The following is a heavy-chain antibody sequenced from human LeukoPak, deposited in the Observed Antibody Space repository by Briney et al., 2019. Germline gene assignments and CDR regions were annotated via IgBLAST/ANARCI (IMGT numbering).Heavy chain of an antibody. V-gene: IGHV4-59*08. D-gene: IGHD6-6*01. CDR1: GGSVSGFY. CDR2: IYYSGVV. CDR3: ARHGSSLSPHFDY. J-gene: IGHJ4*02. Sequence: PSETLSLTCTVSGGSVSGFYWSWIRRPPGKGLEWIGYIYYSGVVNYNPSLKSRVAISVDTSRNQFSLRLSPVTAADTAVYYCARHGSSLSPHFDYWGQGTLVTVSS.